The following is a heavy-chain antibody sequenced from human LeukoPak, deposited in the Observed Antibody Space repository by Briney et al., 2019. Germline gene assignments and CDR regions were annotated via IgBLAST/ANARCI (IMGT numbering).Heavy chain of an antibody. D-gene: IGHD3-10*01. J-gene: IGHJ5*02. CDR1: GFTFADYA. V-gene: IGHV3-30*02. Sequence: GGSLRLSCAASGFTFADYAMTWFRQAPGKGLEWVAFIRYDGSNKYYADSVKGRFTISRDNAKNSLYLQMNSLRAEHTAVYYCARDYAGVTWGQGTLVTVSS. CDR2: IRYDGSNK. CDR3: ARDYAGVT.